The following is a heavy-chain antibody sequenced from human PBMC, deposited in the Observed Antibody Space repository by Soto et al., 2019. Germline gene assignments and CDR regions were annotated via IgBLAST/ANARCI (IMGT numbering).Heavy chain of an antibody. CDR3: ARGGGSGHPDY. J-gene: IGHJ4*02. Sequence: EVQLVESGGGLVQPGGSLRLSCAASGFTFSSYDMHWVRQATGKGLEWVSAIGTAGDTYYPGSVKGRFTISRENAKNSLYLQMNSLRAEDTAVYYCARGGGSGHPDYWGQGTLVTVSS. D-gene: IGHD2-15*01. CDR2: IGTAGDT. CDR1: GFTFSSYD. V-gene: IGHV3-13*01.